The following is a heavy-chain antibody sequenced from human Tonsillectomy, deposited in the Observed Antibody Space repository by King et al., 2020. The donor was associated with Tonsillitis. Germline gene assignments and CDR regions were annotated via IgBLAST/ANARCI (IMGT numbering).Heavy chain of an antibody. CDR3: ARVPQQSPRPTNYYYSGMDV. CDR2: IYHNGST. Sequence: HVQLQESGPGLVKPSETLSLTCKVSRYSIRNGFYWGWIRQPPGKGLEWIGSIYHNGSTYPNRSLKSRVTISVDTSRNQLSLKLNSVTAADTAVYYCARVPQQSPRPTNYYYSGMDVWGQGTTVTVSS. J-gene: IGHJ6*02. V-gene: IGHV4-38-2*02. CDR1: RYSIRNGFY. D-gene: IGHD6-13*01.